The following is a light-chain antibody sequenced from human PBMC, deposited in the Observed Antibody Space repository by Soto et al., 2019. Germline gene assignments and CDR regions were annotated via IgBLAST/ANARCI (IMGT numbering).Light chain of an antibody. CDR2: GAS. CDR3: QQYNSYPFT. Sequence: EMVMTQSPATLSVSPGERATLSCRASQSVSSNLAWYQQKPGQAPRLLIYGASTRATGIPARFSGSGSGTEFTLTISSLQSEDFAVYYCQQYNSYPFTFGPGTKVDIK. CDR1: QSVSSN. J-gene: IGKJ3*01. V-gene: IGKV3-15*01.